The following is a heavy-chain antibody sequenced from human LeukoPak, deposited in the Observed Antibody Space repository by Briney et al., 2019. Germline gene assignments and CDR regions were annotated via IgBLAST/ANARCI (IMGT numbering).Heavy chain of an antibody. D-gene: IGHD5-12*01. CDR3: ARDSDSGYDFHTTTYGMDV. V-gene: IGHV3-23*01. Sequence: GRSLRLAWAVSALTFSSFAMGWVRQAPGRGREWVSAIISSGGSTCYAESVKGRFTNSRDNYKHTLYLQMNSLRAEDTAVYYCARDSDSGYDFHTTTYGMDVWREGTTDTVSS. J-gene: IGHJ6*04. CDR2: IISSGGST. CDR1: ALTFSSFA.